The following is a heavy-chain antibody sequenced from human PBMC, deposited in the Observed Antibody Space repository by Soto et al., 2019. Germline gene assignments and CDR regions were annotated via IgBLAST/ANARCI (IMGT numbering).Heavy chain of an antibody. Sequence: SETLSLTCAVSGGSISSGGYSWSWIRQPPGKGLEWIGYIYHSGSTYYNPSLKSRVTISVDRSKNQFSLKLSSVTAADTAVYYCARNGDGYFLGYWGQGTLVTVSS. V-gene: IGHV4-30-2*01. CDR2: IYHSGST. J-gene: IGHJ4*02. CDR3: ARNGDGYFLGY. D-gene: IGHD3-3*01. CDR1: GGSISSGGYS.